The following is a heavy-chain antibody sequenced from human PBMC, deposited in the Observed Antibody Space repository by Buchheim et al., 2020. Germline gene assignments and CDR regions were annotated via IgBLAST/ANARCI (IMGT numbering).Heavy chain of an antibody. CDR1: GGSISSGGYS. CDR3: ARDYYDSSGYYYSGWFDP. Sequence: QLQLQESGSGLVKPSQTLSLTCAVSGGSISSGGYSWSWIRQPPGKGLEWIGYIYHSGSTYYNPSLKSRVTISVDRSKNQFSLKLSSVTAADTAVYYCARDYYDSSGYYYSGWFDPWGQGTL. D-gene: IGHD3-22*01. J-gene: IGHJ5*02. V-gene: IGHV4-30-2*01. CDR2: IYHSGST.